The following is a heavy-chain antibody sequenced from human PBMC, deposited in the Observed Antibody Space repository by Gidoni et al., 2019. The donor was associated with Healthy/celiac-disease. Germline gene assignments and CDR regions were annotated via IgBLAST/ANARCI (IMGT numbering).Heavy chain of an antibody. CDR2: ISYDGSNK. Sequence: QVQLVESGGGVVQPGRSLRLSCAASGFTFSSYGMHWVRQAPGKGLEGVAVISYDGSNKYYADSVKGRFTISRDNSKNTLYLQMNSLRAEDTAVYYCAVAPAFGIPGSWGQGTLVTVSS. CDR3: AVAPAFGIPGS. V-gene: IGHV3-30*03. J-gene: IGHJ4*02. D-gene: IGHD1-20*01. CDR1: GFTFSSYG.